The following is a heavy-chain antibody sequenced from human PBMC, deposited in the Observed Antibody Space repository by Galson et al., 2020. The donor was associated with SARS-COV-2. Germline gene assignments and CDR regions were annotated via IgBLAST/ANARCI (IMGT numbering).Heavy chain of an antibody. D-gene: IGHD3-22*01. CDR3: ARETSGSGYSLFDY. Sequence: SVKVSCKASGGTFSSYAISWVRQAPGQGLEWMGGIIPIFGTANYAQKFQGRVTITADKSTSTAYMELSSLRSEDTAVYYCARETSGSGYSLFDYWGQGTLVTVSS. CDR1: GGTFSSYA. J-gene: IGHJ4*02. V-gene: IGHV1-69*06. CDR2: IIPIFGTA.